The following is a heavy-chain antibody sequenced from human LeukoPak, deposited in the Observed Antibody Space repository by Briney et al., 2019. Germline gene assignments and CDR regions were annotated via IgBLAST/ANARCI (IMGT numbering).Heavy chain of an antibody. CDR3: AKAGAVVVVAAKYFDY. J-gene: IGHJ4*02. V-gene: IGHV3-23*01. Sequence: PGGSLRLSCAASGFTFSRYWMSWVRQAPGKGLEWVSAISGSGDSTYYADSVKGRFTISRDNSKNTLYLQMNSLRAEDTAVYYCAKAGAVVVVAAKYFDYWGQGTLVTVSS. D-gene: IGHD2-15*01. CDR2: ISGSGDST. CDR1: GFTFSRYW.